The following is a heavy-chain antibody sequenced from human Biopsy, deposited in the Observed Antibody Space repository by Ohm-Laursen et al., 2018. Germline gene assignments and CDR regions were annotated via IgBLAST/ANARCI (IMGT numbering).Heavy chain of an antibody. J-gene: IGHJ5*02. CDR3: ARGGGYNWNSGWFDP. CDR1: GGTFSSFA. V-gene: IGHV1-69*01. CDR2: IIGIFRTA. Sequence: SSANVSCTASGGTFSSFAITWVRQAPGQGLEWMGGIIGIFRTAHYAQKFQGRVTITADEFMSTAYMEMSSLRSEYTAVYYCARGGGYNWNSGWFDPWGQGTLVTVSS. D-gene: IGHD1/OR15-1a*01.